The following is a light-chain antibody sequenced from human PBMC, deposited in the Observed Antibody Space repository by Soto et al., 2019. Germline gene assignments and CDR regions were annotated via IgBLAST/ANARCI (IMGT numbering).Light chain of an antibody. CDR1: QSISGW. CDR3: QQYDSYPWT. V-gene: IGKV1-5*01. J-gene: IGKJ1*01. CDR2: DAS. Sequence: DIHMTQSPFTLSASVGHRVTITCRASQSISGWLAWYQQKPGKAPKLMIYDASSLKSGVPSRFSGSGSGTEFTLTITSLQPDDFATYYCQQYDSYPWTFGLGTKVDIK.